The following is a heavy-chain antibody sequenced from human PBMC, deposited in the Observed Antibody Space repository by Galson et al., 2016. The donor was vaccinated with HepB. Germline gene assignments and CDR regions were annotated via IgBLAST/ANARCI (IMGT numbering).Heavy chain of an antibody. CDR2: SFHDEDYT. J-gene: IGHJ4*02. Sequence: SLRLSCAASGFTLSKYHMHWVRQAPGKGLEWVALSFHDEDYTYYPDSVKGRFTISRDNSKNTLYLQMNSLRVEDRAVYYCAKDRGGYNYGYLDHWGQGTLVTVSS. CDR3: AKDRGGYNYGYLDH. CDR1: GFTLSKYH. V-gene: IGHV3-33*03. D-gene: IGHD5-18*01.